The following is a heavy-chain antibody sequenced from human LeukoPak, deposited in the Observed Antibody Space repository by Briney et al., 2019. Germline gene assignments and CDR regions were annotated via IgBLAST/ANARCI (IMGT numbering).Heavy chain of an antibody. V-gene: IGHV3-33*01. CDR2: IWYDGGNK. Sequence: GGSLRLSCAASGFSFSSFGIHWVRQAPGKGLEWVALIWYDGGNKYYADSVKGRFTISRDNSKNTLYLQVNSLRAEDTAVYYCVRVSYCSSTSCSPYYYMDVWGKGTTVTVSS. CDR1: GFSFSSFG. D-gene: IGHD2-2*01. CDR3: VRVSYCSSTSCSPYYYMDV. J-gene: IGHJ6*03.